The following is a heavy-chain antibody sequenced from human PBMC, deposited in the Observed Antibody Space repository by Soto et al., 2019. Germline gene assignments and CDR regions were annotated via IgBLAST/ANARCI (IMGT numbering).Heavy chain of an antibody. V-gene: IGHV4-31*03. CDR2: IYYSGST. Sequence: QVQLQESGPGLVKPSQTLSLTCTVSGGSISSGGYYWSWIRQHPGKGLEWIGYIYYSGSTYYNPSLKSRVTISVDTSKNQFSLKLSSVTAADSAVYYCARARITMVRGVVGYYYGMDVWGQGTTVTVSS. D-gene: IGHD3-10*01. J-gene: IGHJ6*02. CDR1: GGSISSGGYY. CDR3: ARARITMVRGVVGYYYGMDV.